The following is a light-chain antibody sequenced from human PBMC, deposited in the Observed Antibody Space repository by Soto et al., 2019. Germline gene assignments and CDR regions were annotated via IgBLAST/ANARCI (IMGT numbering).Light chain of an antibody. CDR2: GAS. V-gene: IGKV3-15*01. CDR3: QQYNNWPLT. Sequence: EIVLTQSPATLSLSPGERATLSCRASQSVFSNLAWYQQKPGQSPRLLIYGASTRATGIPARFSGGGSGTEFTLTISSLQSEDFAVYYCQQYNNWPLTFGQGTRLEI. J-gene: IGKJ5*01. CDR1: QSVFSN.